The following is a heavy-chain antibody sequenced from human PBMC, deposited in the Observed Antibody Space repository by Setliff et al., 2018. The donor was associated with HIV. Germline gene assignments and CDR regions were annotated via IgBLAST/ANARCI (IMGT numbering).Heavy chain of an antibody. D-gene: IGHD3-3*01. CDR1: GGSMSSYY. CDR2: VYYRGST. J-gene: IGHJ6*04. CDR3: SKRYSDFWSGQTDV. V-gene: IGHV4-59*01. Sequence: SETLSLTCTVSGGSMSSYYWSWIRQTPGKGLEWIGYVYYRGSTNYNPSLKSRVTISIDTSNNQFSLKMTSMTAADTAVYYCSKRYSDFWSGQTDVWGKGTTVTVSS.